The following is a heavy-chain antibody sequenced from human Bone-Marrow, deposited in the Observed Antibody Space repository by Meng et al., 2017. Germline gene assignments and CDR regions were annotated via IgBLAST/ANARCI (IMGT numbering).Heavy chain of an antibody. CDR1: GFTFRRSP. CDR2: IRADGST. J-gene: IGHJ4*02. D-gene: IGHD6-19*01. CDR3: AYNGAGWHFGS. V-gene: IGHV3-23*01. Sequence: LKISCAVSGFTFRRSPMTWVRQSPGKGLEWVSAIRADGSTVYADSVKGRFTISRDTSEDTLFLQMSSLRDEDTAIYYCAYNGAGWHFGSWGQGTLVTVSS.